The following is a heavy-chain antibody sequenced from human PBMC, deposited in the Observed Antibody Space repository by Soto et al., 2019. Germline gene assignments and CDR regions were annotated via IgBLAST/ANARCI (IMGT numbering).Heavy chain of an antibody. Sequence: QVQLVQSGAEVKKPGSSVKVSCKASGGTFSSYAISWVRQAPGQGLEWMGGIIPIFGTANYAQKFQGRVTITADESTSTAYMELSSLRSEDMAVYYCARWDSGIGGATSVMDYWGQGTLVTVFS. CDR2: IIPIFGTA. V-gene: IGHV1-69*01. D-gene: IGHD1-26*01. CDR1: GGTFSSYA. J-gene: IGHJ4*02. CDR3: ARWDSGIGGATSVMDY.